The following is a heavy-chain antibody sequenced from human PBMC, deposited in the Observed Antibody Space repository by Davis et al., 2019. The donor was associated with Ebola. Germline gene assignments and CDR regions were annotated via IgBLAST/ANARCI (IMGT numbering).Heavy chain of an antibody. Sequence: ASVKVSCKASGYTFTDYGVSWVRQAPGQGLEWMGWVSAYNADTKFPRKFQDRVTMTTDISTNTAYMELRSLRSDDTAVYYCVRDDPLIERFLEWPPAGMDVWGKGSTVTVSS. V-gene: IGHV1-18*01. J-gene: IGHJ6*04. CDR2: VSAYNADT. D-gene: IGHD3-3*01. CDR3: VRDDPLIERFLEWPPAGMDV. CDR1: GYTFTDYG.